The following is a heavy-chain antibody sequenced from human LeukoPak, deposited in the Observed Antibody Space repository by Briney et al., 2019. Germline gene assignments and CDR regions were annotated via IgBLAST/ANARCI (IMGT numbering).Heavy chain of an antibody. CDR2: IYYSGST. Sequence: SETLSLTCTVSGGSLSSYYWSWIRQPPGKGLEWIGYIYYSGSTTYNPYLKSRVTISVDTSNNQFSLKLSSVTAADTAVYYCARGYSSGQYYFEYWGRGTLVSVSS. V-gene: IGHV4-59*01. CDR3: ARGYSSGQYYFEY. J-gene: IGHJ4*02. CDR1: GGSLSSYY. D-gene: IGHD6-19*01.